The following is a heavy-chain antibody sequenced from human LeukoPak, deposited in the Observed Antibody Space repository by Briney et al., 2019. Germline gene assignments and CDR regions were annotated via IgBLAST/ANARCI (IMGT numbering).Heavy chain of an antibody. CDR1: GFTFSSYS. CDR3: ARGLVAAAGTLMSGY. Sequence: GGSLRLSCAASGFTFSSYSMNWVRQAPGKGLEWVSSISSSSYIYYADSVKGRFTISRDNAKNSLYLQMNSLRAEDTAVYYCARGLVAAAGTLMSGYWGQGTLVTVSS. J-gene: IGHJ4*02. D-gene: IGHD6-13*01. CDR2: ISSSSYI. V-gene: IGHV3-21*01.